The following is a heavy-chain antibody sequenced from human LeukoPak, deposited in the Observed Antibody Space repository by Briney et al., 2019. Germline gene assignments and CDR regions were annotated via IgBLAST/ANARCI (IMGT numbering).Heavy chain of an antibody. CDR1: GGSISSGGYY. J-gene: IGHJ4*02. D-gene: IGHD3-9*01. Sequence: PSQTLSRTCTVSGGSISSGGYYWSWIRQHPGKGLEWIGYIYYSGSTYYNPSLKSRVTISVDTSKNQFSLKLSSVTAADTAVYYCARGAILTGLDYWGQGTLVTVSS. CDR3: ARGAILTGLDY. CDR2: IYYSGST. V-gene: IGHV4-31*03.